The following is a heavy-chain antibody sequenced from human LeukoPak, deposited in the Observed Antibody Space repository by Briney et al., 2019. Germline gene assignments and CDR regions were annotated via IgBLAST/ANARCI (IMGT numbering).Heavy chain of an antibody. CDR2: INPKNGAT. CDR3: ARPTHRLTVTTAIDY. J-gene: IGHJ4*02. V-gene: IGHV1-2*02. CDR1: GYTFTGFY. Sequence: ASVKVSCKPSGYTFTGFYIHWVRQAPGQGLQWMGWINPKNGATKYSQNFRARVTMTRDTSIDTAYMELSSLTSDDTAIYYCARPTHRLTVTTAIDYRGKGTLVTVSS. D-gene: IGHD4-17*01.